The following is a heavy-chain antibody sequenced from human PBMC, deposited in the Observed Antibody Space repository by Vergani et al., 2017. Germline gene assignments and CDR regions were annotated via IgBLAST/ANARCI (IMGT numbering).Heavy chain of an antibody. J-gene: IGHJ1*01. CDR1: GFTSSYYG. D-gene: IGHD1-1*01. V-gene: IGHV3-30*03. CDR3: ATKRCGTPGCQIGYFRE. CDR2: ISYDGTQK. Sequence: QVHLVESGGGVVQPGRSLRLYCVVSGFTSSYYGMHWVRQAPGKGLEWVAVISYDGTQKYYADSVKGRFTISRDNSKSTLYLQMNSLRTEDTAVYYCATKRCGTPGCQIGYFREWGQGTLVAVSS.